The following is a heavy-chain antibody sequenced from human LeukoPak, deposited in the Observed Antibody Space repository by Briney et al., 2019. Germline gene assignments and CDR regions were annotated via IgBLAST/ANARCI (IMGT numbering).Heavy chain of an antibody. CDR1: GGSFSGYY. CDR2: INHSGST. Sequence: SETLSLTCAVYGGSFSGYYWSWIRQPPGKGLERIGEINHSGSTNYNPSLKSRVTISVDTSKNQFSLKLSSVTAADTAVYYCARPPRGYCSGGSCYYYGMDVWGQGTTVTVSS. D-gene: IGHD2-15*01. J-gene: IGHJ6*02. V-gene: IGHV4-34*01. CDR3: ARPPRGYCSGGSCYYYGMDV.